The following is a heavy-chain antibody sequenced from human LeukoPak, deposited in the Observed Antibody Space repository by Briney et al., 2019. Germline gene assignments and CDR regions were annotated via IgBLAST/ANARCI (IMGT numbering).Heavy chain of an antibody. Sequence: WASVKVFCKASGGTFSSYAISWVRQAPGQGLEWMGRIIPIFGIANYAQKFQGRVTITADKSTSTAYMEPSSLRSEDTAVYYCARTDIVVVPAATGDYYYGMDVWGQGTTVTVSS. CDR3: ARTDIVVVPAATGDYYYGMDV. D-gene: IGHD2-2*01. V-gene: IGHV1-69*04. J-gene: IGHJ6*02. CDR2: IIPIFGIA. CDR1: GGTFSSYA.